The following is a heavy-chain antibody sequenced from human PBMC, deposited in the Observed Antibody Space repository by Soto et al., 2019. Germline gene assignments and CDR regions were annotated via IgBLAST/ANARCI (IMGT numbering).Heavy chain of an antibody. Sequence: ASVKVSCEASGGTFSSYAISWVRQAPGQGLEWMGGIIPIFGTANYAQKFQGRVTITADESTSTAYMELSSLRSEDTAVYYCASWGMVRDPPGMDVWGQGTTVTVSS. CDR1: GGTFSSYA. V-gene: IGHV1-69*13. CDR3: ASWGMVRDPPGMDV. J-gene: IGHJ6*02. CDR2: IIPIFGTA. D-gene: IGHD3-10*01.